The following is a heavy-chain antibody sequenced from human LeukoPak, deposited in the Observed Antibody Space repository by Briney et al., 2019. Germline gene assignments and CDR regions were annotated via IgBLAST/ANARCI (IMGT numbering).Heavy chain of an antibody. V-gene: IGHV3-53*01. D-gene: IGHD3-3*01. CDR1: GFTVSSNY. J-gene: IGHJ4*02. CDR2: IYSGGST. Sequence: GGSLRLSCAASGFTVSSNYMSWVRQAPGKGLEWVSVIYSGGSTYYADSVKGRFTISRDNSKKMLYLQINPLGDEDKGVYYCARGRLDYDFWSGYFFSEGPTHFDYWGQGTLVTVSS. CDR3: ARGRLDYDFWSGYFFSEGPTHFDY.